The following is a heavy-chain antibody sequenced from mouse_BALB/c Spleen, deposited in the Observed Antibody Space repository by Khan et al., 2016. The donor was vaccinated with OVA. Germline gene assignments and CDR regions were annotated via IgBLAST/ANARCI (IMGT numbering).Heavy chain of an antibody. CDR2: ITTNTGEP. V-gene: IGHV9-3*02. CDR3: ASGYDAMDY. J-gene: IGHJ4*01. CDR1: GYTFTNYG. Sequence: QIQLVQSGPELKKPGETVKISRKASGYTFTNYGMNWVKQAPGKGLKWMGWITTNTGEPTYAEEFKGRFAFSLETSASTAYLQINNLKNEDTATXFCASGYDAMDYWGQGTSVTVSS.